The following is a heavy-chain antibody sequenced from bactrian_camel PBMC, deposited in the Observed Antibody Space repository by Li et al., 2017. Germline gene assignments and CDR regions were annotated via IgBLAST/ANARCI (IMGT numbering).Heavy chain of an antibody. J-gene: IGHJ4*01. D-gene: IGHD3*01. CDR3: ATLSCRRALSAMVRLHVQ. CDR1: GYNYRRYC. CDR2: IYSAGGSA. Sequence: HVQLVESGGDSVQPGGSLRLSCTVSGYNYRRYCIGWYRQAPGYEREGVASIYSAGGSAYYIDSVKGRFTISQDTAKKTLYLQMNSLKPEDTAMYFCATLSCRRALSAMVRLHVQWGRGTQVTVS. V-gene: IGHV3-2*01.